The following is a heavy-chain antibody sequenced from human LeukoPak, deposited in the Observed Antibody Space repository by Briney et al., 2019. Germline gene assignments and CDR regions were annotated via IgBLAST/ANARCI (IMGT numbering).Heavy chain of an antibody. D-gene: IGHD4-17*01. Sequence: SGTLSLTCAVSGGSISSSNWWSWVRQPPGKGLEWIGEIYHSGSTNYNPSLKSRVTISVDKSKNQFSLKLSSVTAADTAVYYCARSPHGDYSGNWFDPWGQGTLVTVSS. CDR3: ARSPHGDYSGNWFDP. CDR1: GGSISSSNW. J-gene: IGHJ5*02. V-gene: IGHV4-4*02. CDR2: IYHSGST.